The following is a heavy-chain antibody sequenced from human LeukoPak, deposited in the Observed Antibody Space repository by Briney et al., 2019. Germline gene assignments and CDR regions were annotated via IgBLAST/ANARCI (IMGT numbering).Heavy chain of an antibody. CDR3: AREEGYCTNGVCYYWFDP. Sequence: GGSLRLSCAASGFRFDEYWMSWVRQAPGKGLECVANINQEGSDKHYVDSVKGRLTIFRDNAKNSLYVQMNSLRAEDTAVYYCAREEGYCTNGVCYYWFDPWGQGTLVTVSS. V-gene: IGHV3-7*05. D-gene: IGHD2-8*01. J-gene: IGHJ5*02. CDR2: INQEGSDK. CDR1: GFRFDEYW.